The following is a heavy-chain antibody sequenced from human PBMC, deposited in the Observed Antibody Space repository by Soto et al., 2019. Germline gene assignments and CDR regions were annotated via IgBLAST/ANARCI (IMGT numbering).Heavy chain of an antibody. CDR2: IYSGGST. D-gene: IGHD2-15*01. CDR3: ARERGFYDCSGGSCYSAKYYYYGMDV. V-gene: IGHV3-53*01. Sequence: GGSLRLSCAASGFTVSSNYMSWVRQAPGKGLEWVSVIYSGGSTYYADSVKGRFTISRDNSTNTLYLQMNSLRAEDTAVYYCARERGFYDCSGGSCYSAKYYYYGMDVWGQGTTVTVSS. J-gene: IGHJ6*02. CDR1: GFTVSSNY.